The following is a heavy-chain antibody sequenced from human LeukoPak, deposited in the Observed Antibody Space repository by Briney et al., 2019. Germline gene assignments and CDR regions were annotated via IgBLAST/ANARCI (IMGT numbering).Heavy chain of an antibody. CDR3: AKEQTELSGVYYYGMDV. Sequence: QPGGSLRLSCAASGFTFSSYSMNWVRQAPGKGLEWVSYISSSSSTIYYADSVKGRFTISRDNAKNSLYLKMNSLRVEDTALYYCAKEQTELSGVYYYGMDVWGQGTTVTVSS. CDR1: GFTFSSYS. J-gene: IGHJ6*02. D-gene: IGHD7-27*01. V-gene: IGHV3-48*04. CDR2: ISSSSSTI.